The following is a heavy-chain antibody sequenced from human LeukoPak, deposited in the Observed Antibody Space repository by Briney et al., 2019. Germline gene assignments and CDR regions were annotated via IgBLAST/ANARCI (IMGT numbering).Heavy chain of an antibody. CDR3: GRGRVAAATTVYHYIDL. D-gene: IGHD6-13*01. J-gene: IGHJ6*03. Sequence: KTSETLSLTCAVYGGSFSGYYWSWIRQPPGKGLEWIGEINHSGSTNYNPSLKSRVTISVDTSKNQFSLKLSSVTAPDTAVYYCGRGRVAAATTVYHYIDLWGNGATVTVSS. CDR2: INHSGST. V-gene: IGHV4-34*01. CDR1: GGSFSGYY.